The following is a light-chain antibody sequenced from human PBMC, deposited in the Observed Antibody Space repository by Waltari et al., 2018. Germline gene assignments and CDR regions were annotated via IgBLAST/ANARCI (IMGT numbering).Light chain of an antibody. CDR1: NLGSGF. J-gene: IGLJ3*02. V-gene: IGLV3-1*01. Sequence: SYELTQSPSVSVSPGQTANITCSGDNLGSGFTRWYQQRPGQFPVLLISADKRRPSGIPERFAGSSSGNTATLTITGTQAVDEGDYYCQAWDARNALVFGGGTKLTVL. CDR2: ADK. CDR3: QAWDARNALV.